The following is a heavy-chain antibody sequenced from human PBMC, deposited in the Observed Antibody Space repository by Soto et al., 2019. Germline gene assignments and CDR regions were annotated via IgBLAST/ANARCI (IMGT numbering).Heavy chain of an antibody. CDR1: GFTFSSYW. D-gene: IGHD3-10*01. CDR2: INTDGSTT. J-gene: IGHJ4*02. CDR3: ARGASGNYYLDY. V-gene: IGHV3-74*01. Sequence: EVQLVESGGNLVQPGGSLRLSCAASGFTFSSYWIHWVPQPPGKGLLWVSRINTDGSTTNYADSVKGRFTISRDNAKNTLYLQMNSLRAEDTAVYYCARGASGNYYLDYWGQGALVTISS.